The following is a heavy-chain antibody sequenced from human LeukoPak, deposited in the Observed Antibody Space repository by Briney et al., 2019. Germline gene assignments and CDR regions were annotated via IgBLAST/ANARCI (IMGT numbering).Heavy chain of an antibody. V-gene: IGHV1-46*03. CDR2: INPSGGST. D-gene: IGHD3-10*01. CDR3: SKESEGWFDP. J-gene: IGHJ5*02. CDR1: GYTSTSYY. Sequence: ASVKVSCKASGYTSTSYYIHWVRQAPGQGLEWMGIINPSGGSTSYAQKFQGRATMTRDTSTSTVYMELSSLRSDDTAVYYCSKESEGWFDPWGQGTLVTVSS.